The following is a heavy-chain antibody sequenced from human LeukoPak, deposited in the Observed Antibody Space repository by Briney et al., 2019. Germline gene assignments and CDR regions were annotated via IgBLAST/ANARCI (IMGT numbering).Heavy chain of an antibody. CDR3: ARPNYGDYFGAFDI. J-gene: IGHJ3*02. Sequence: SETLSLTCTVSGGSISSSSYYWGWIRQPPGKGLEWIGSIYYSGSTYYNPSLESRVTISVDTSKNQFSLKLSSVTAADTAVYYCARPNYGDYFGAFDIWGQGTMVTVSS. CDR2: IYYSGST. V-gene: IGHV4-39*01. CDR1: GGSISSSSYY. D-gene: IGHD4-17*01.